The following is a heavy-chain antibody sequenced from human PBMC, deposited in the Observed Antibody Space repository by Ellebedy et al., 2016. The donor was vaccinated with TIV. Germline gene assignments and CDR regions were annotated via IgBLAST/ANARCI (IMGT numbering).Heavy chain of an antibody. CDR3: AKDIATTVTIIDY. Sequence: GGSLRLSCEASGFTFSSYDMHWVRQATGKGLEWVSVIGSTGDTNYADSVGGRFTISRDNAKNSLYLQMNSLRAEDTALYYCAKDIATTVTIIDYWGQGTLVTVSS. D-gene: IGHD4-17*01. CDR1: GFTFSSYD. J-gene: IGHJ4*02. V-gene: IGHV3-13*01. CDR2: IGSTGDT.